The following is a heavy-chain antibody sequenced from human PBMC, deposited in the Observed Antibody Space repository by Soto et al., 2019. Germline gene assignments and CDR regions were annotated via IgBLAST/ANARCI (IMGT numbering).Heavy chain of an antibody. Sequence: SVKVSCKASGFTFTSSAMQWVRQARGQRLEWIGWIVVGSGNTNYAQKFQERVTITRDMSTSTAYMELSSLRSEDTAVYYCAADSVLVPAAYYYMDVWGKGTTVTVSS. D-gene: IGHD2-2*01. CDR2: IVVGSGNT. CDR1: GFTFTSSA. V-gene: IGHV1-58*02. CDR3: AADSVLVPAAYYYMDV. J-gene: IGHJ6*03.